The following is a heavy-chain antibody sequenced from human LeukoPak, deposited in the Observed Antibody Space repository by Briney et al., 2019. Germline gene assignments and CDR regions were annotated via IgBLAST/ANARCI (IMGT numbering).Heavy chain of an antibody. Sequence: PSQTLSLTCAVSGGSISSGGYSWSWIRQPPGKGLEWIGYIYHSGSTYYNPSLKSRVTISVDRSKNQFSLKLSSVTAADTAVYYCARRDSYYGMDVWGQGTTVTVSS. CDR1: GGSISSGGYS. CDR3: ARRDSYYGMDV. CDR2: IYHSGST. V-gene: IGHV4-30-2*01. J-gene: IGHJ6*02.